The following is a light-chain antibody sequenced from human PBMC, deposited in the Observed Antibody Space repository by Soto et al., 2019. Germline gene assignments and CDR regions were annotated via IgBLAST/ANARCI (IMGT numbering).Light chain of an antibody. CDR3: QQYGSSPRT. CDR2: SET. Sequence: VLTQSPGTLSLSPGERATLSYRASHSVTSDYLAWYKQKPGQPPRLLIYSETKRATGIPDRFSGSGSGTDFALTISRLEPEDFAVYYCQQYGSSPRTXGQGTKVDI. J-gene: IGKJ1*01. V-gene: IGKV3-20*01. CDR1: HSVTSDY.